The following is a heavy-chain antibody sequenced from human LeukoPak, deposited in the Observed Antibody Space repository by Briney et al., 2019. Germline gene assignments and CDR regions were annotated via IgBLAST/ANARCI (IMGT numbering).Heavy chain of an antibody. CDR3: ARYYYYASSGHLY. J-gene: IGHJ4*02. D-gene: IGHD3-22*01. Sequence: PGGSLRLSCAASGFSFSSYWMTWVRQAPGKGLEWVANIKPDGSEKKYVDSVKGRFTISRDNAKNSLYLQMDSLSAEDTAVYYCARYYYYASSGHLYWGQGTLVTVSS. CDR1: GFSFSSYW. CDR2: IKPDGSEK. V-gene: IGHV3-7*01.